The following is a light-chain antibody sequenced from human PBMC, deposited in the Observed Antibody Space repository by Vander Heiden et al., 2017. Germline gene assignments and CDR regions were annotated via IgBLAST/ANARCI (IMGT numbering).Light chain of an antibody. Sequence: QSVLTHPPSASGTPGQRVTISCSGGSSNIGSNYVYWYQQIPGTAPKLLIYSNNQRPSGVPDRCSGSKSGTSASLAISGLRSEDEADYYCAAWDDSLSGREIFGGGTKLTVL. J-gene: IGLJ2*01. CDR3: AAWDDSLSGREI. CDR2: SNN. V-gene: IGLV1-47*02. CDR1: SSNIGSNY.